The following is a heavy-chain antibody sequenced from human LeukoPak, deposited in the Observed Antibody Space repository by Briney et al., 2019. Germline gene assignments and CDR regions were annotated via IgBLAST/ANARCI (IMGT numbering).Heavy chain of an antibody. V-gene: IGHV1-18*04. Sequence: GASVKVSCKASGYTFTSYGISWVRQAPGQGLEWMGWISAYNGNTNYAQKLQGRVTMTTDTSTSTAYMELRSLRSDDTAVYYGAQGIVAKARYYFDYWGQGTLVTVSS. CDR1: GYTFTSYG. J-gene: IGHJ4*02. D-gene: IGHD5-12*01. CDR2: ISAYNGNT. CDR3: AQGIVAKARYYFDY.